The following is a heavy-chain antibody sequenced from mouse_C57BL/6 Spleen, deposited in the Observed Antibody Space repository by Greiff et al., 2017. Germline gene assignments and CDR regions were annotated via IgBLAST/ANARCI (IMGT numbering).Heavy chain of an antibody. CDR3: ARRFYYGSSLYFDV. Sequence: VQLQQPGAELVKPGASVKMSCKASGYTFTSYWITWVKQRPGLGLEWIGGIYPGSGSTNYNEKFKSKATLTVDTSSSTAYMQLSSLTAEDSAVYYCARRFYYGSSLYFDVWGTGTTVTVSS. V-gene: IGHV1-55*01. CDR2: IYPGSGST. D-gene: IGHD1-1*01. J-gene: IGHJ1*03. CDR1: GYTFTSYW.